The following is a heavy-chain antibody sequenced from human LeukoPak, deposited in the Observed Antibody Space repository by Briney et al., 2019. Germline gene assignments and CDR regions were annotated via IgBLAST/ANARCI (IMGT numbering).Heavy chain of an antibody. D-gene: IGHD3-22*01. CDR1: GFTFSSYA. Sequence: GGSLRLSCAASGFTFSSYAMSWVRQAPGKGLEWVSAISGSGVSTYYADSVKGRFTISRDNSKNTLYLQMNSLRAEDTAVYYCAKDEAPDYYDSSGSFDYWGQGTLVTVSS. V-gene: IGHV3-23*01. CDR2: ISGSGVST. J-gene: IGHJ4*02. CDR3: AKDEAPDYYDSSGSFDY.